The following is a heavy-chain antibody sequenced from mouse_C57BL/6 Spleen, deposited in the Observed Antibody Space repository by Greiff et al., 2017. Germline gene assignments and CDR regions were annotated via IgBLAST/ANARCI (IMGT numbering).Heavy chain of an antibody. J-gene: IGHJ4*01. D-gene: IGHD2-4*01. Sequence: QVQLQQPGTELVKPGASVKLSCKASGYTFTSYWMHWVKQRPGQGLEWIGNINPSNGGTNYNEKFKSKATLTVDQSSSTAYMQLSSLTSEDSAVYYCAREDYDYDVLYAMDYWGQGTSVTVSS. CDR3: AREDYDYDVLYAMDY. CDR1: GYTFTSYW. V-gene: IGHV1-53*01. CDR2: INPSNGGT.